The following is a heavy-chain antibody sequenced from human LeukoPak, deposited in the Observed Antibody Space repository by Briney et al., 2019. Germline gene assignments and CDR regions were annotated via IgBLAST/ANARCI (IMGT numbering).Heavy chain of an antibody. V-gene: IGHV4-34*01. CDR1: GGSFSGYY. Sequence: PSETLSLTCAVYGGSFSGYYWSWLRQPPGKGLEWIGEISHSGSTNYNPSLKSRVTISVDTSKNQFSLKLSSVTAADTAVYYCARGRGYCSSTSCYDFDYWGQGTLVTVSS. J-gene: IGHJ4*02. CDR2: ISHSGST. D-gene: IGHD2-2*01. CDR3: ARGRGYCSSTSCYDFDY.